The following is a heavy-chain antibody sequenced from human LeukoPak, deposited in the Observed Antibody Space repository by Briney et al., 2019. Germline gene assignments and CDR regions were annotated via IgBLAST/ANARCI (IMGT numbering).Heavy chain of an antibody. V-gene: IGHV3-23*01. CDR1: GFTFSSYA. CDR2: ISGSGGST. D-gene: IGHD2-2*01. Sequence: PGGSLRLSCAASGFTFSSYAMSWVRQAPGKGLEWVSAISGSGGSTYYADSVKGRFTMSRDNAKNSLYLQMNSLRAEDTAVYYCARASPYKQRYCSSSSCYGGFDPWGQGTMVTVSS. J-gene: IGHJ3*01. CDR3: ARASPYKQRYCSSSSCYGGFDP.